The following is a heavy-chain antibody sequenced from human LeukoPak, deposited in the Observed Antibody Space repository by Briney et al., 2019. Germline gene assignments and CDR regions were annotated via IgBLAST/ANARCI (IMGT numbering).Heavy chain of an antibody. V-gene: IGHV4-34*01. CDR2: INHSGST. Sequence: SETLSLTCAVYGGSSSGYYWSWIRQPPGKGLEWIGEINHSGSTNYNPSLKSRVTISVDTSKNQFSLKLSSVTAADTAVYYCARRGSITMVRGRNLDFDYWGQGTLVTVSS. D-gene: IGHD3-10*01. CDR1: GGSSSGYY. J-gene: IGHJ4*02. CDR3: ARRGSITMVRGRNLDFDY.